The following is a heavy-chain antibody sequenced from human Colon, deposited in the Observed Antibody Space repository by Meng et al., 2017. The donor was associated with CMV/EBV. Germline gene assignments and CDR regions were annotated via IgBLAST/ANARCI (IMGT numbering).Heavy chain of an antibody. CDR2: MITWNGNI. CDR3: AKDRVSQRGNTRCDS. J-gene: IGHJ4*02. Sequence: ASVKVSCKTSDYTFNKHAINWVRQAPGHGLEWLASMITWNGNIQYAQKLQGRLTMTGDMSTNTAYMELRSLKSGDTASDYCAKDRVSQRGNTRCDSWGQGTQVTVSS. D-gene: IGHD5/OR15-5a*01. CDR1: DYTFNKHA. V-gene: IGHV1-18*04.